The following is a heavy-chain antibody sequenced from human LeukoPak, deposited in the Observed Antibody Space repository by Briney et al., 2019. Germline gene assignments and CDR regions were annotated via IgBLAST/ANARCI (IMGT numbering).Heavy chain of an antibody. CDR1: GFTFSDYY. V-gene: IGHV3-11*01. D-gene: IGHD3-10*01. CDR2: ISSSGSTI. J-gene: IGHJ5*02. Sequence: GGSLRLSCAASGFTFSDYYMSWIRQAPGKGLEWVSYISSSGSTIYYADSVKGRFTISRDNAKNSLYLQMNSLRAEDTAVYYCARAAHHCYGAGSYYENWFDPWGQGTLVTVSS. CDR3: ARAAHHCYGAGSYYENWFDP.